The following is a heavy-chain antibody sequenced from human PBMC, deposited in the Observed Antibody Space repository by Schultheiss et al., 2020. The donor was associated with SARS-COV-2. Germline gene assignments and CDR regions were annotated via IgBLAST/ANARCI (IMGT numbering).Heavy chain of an antibody. CDR2: ISGSGGST. D-gene: IGHD6-13*01. J-gene: IGHJ4*02. Sequence: GGSLRLSCAASGFTFSSYGMHWVRQAPGKGLEWVSAISGSGGSTYYADSVKGRFTISRDNSKNTLYLQMNSLRAEDTAVYYCAKGIAAAEGVFDYWGQGTLVTVSS. V-gene: IGHV3-23*01. CDR1: GFTFSSYG. CDR3: AKGIAAAEGVFDY.